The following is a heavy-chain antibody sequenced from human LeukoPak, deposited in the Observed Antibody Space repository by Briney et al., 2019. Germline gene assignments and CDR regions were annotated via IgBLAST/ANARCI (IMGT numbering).Heavy chain of an antibody. CDR2: ISSSGSTI. CDR1: GFTFSDYY. D-gene: IGHD2-2*01. CDR3: AREGYCSSTSCSYYYYYYMDV. V-gene: IGHV3-11*01. Sequence: PGGSLRLSCAASGFTFSDYYMSWIRQAPGKGLEWVSYISSSGSTIYYADSVKGRLTISRDNAKNSLYLQMNSLRAEDTAVYYCAREGYCSSTSCSYYYYYYMDVWGKGTTVTVSS. J-gene: IGHJ6*03.